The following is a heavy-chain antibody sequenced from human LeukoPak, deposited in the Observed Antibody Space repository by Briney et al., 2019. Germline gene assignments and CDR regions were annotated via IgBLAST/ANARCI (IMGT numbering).Heavy chain of an antibody. J-gene: IGHJ4*02. CDR2: ISYSGTT. CDR3: AREGSSHFWDY. CDR1: GVSISSGNHY. V-gene: IGHV4-30-4*01. Sequence: SQTLSLTCTVSGVSISSGNHYWSWIRQPPGKGLEWIGYISYSGTTYYSASLKSRVTISVDTSTNQFSLKLVSVTAADTAVYYCAREGSSHFWDYWGQGTLVTVSS.